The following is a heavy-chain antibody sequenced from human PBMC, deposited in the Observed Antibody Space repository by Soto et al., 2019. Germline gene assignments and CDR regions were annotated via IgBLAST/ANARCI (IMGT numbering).Heavy chain of an antibody. D-gene: IGHD3-22*01. J-gene: IGHJ4*02. CDR1: GFTFSSYS. CDR2: ISRSRSYI. Sequence: GGPLRLSCAASGFTFSSYSMNLVRQAPGKGLEWVSSISRSRSYIYYADSVKGRFTISRDNAKNSLYLQINSLRAEDTAVYYFARDITTSYYDSSGFRDPNPYYLEYWGQGTLVTVSS. CDR3: ARDITTSYYDSSGFRDPNPYYLEY. V-gene: IGHV3-21*01.